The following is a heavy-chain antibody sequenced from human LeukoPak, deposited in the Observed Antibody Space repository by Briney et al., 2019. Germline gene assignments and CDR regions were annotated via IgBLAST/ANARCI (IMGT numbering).Heavy chain of an antibody. J-gene: IGHJ4*02. CDR1: GFTFSSYA. D-gene: IGHD3-10*01. V-gene: IGHV3-23*01. CDR3: AKSYYYGSGTDY. Sequence: GGSLRLSCAASGFTFSSYAMSWVRQAPGKGLEWVSAISGSGGRTYYADSVKGRFTISRDNYKNTLYLQMNSLRAEDTAVYYCAKSYYYGSGTDYWGQGTLVTVSS. CDR2: ISGSGGRT.